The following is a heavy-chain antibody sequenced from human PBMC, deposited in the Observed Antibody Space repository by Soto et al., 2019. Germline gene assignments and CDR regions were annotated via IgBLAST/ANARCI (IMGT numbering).Heavy chain of an antibody. CDR2: ISADNGNT. J-gene: IGHJ4*02. Sequence: GASVKVSCKASGYTFTSYGISWVRQAPGQELERMGWISADNGNTNYAQKHQGRVTMTTDTSTSTAYMELRSLRSDDTAVYYCARDRGSYALDYWGQGTLVTVSS. CDR1: GYTFTSYG. V-gene: IGHV1-18*01. D-gene: IGHD1-26*01. CDR3: ARDRGSYALDY.